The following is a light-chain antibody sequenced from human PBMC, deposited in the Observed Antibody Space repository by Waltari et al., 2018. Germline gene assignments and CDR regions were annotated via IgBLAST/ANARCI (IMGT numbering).Light chain of an antibody. J-gene: IGKJ1*01. CDR2: GAS. V-gene: IGKV3-15*01. CDR1: QSINNN. CDR3: QQYNNWPPWT. Sequence: ETEMTQSPATLSVSPGERATLSCRASQSINNNLAWYQQKPGQAPRLLIYGASTRATGIPARFSGSGSGTEFTLIISSLQSDDLGIYYCQQYNNWPPWTFGQGTKVEIK.